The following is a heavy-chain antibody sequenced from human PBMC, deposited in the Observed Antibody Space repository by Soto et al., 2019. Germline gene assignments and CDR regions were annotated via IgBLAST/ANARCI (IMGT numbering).Heavy chain of an antibody. D-gene: IGHD3-10*01. CDR1: GFNFIRKY. V-gene: IGHV3-53*01. CDR3: ARGLYDSGSFYFDF. J-gene: IGHJ4*02. CDR2: LYSGGTT. Sequence: EVQLVESGGGLIQPGGSLRLSCAASGFNFIRKYMIWVRQAPGKGLEWVLILYSGGTTYYADSVKGRFTISRDTSENTLYLQMNSLRAEDTAVYYCARGLYDSGSFYFDFWGQGTLVTVSS.